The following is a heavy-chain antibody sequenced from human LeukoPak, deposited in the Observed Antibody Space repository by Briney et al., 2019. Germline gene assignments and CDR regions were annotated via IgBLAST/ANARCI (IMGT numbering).Heavy chain of an antibody. Sequence: PSETLSLTCTVSGGFISNSNYYWGWIRQPPGKGLDWIGNIYYTGGAYYNPSLNGRVTISVDTSQNQFSLNLNSMTAADTAVYYCVRLYYYDSSRPPLWGPGTLVVVSS. D-gene: IGHD3-22*01. CDR2: IYYTGGA. V-gene: IGHV4-39*01. CDR3: VRLYYYDSSRPPL. J-gene: IGHJ4*02. CDR1: GGFISNSNYY.